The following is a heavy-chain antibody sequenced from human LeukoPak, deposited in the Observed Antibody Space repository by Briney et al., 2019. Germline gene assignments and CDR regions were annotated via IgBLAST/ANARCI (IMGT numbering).Heavy chain of an antibody. Sequence: PSETLSLTCTISGGSVSSGNYYWTWIRQPPGKGLEWIGYFYYSGSTNYNPSLKSRVTISVDTSKNQFSLILSSVTAADTAVYYCARDRVVAATLYYYGMDVWGQGTTVTVSS. J-gene: IGHJ6*02. V-gene: IGHV4-61*01. CDR2: FYYSGST. CDR3: ARDRVVAATLYYYGMDV. D-gene: IGHD2-15*01. CDR1: GGSVSSGNYY.